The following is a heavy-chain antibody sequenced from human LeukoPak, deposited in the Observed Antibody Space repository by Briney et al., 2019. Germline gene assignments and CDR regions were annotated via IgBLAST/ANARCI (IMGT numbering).Heavy chain of an antibody. CDR3: ARHGQKYDSGFDY. CDR1: GGSISNYY. CDR2: IHYSGDT. V-gene: IGHV4-59*08. J-gene: IGHJ4*02. Sequence: SETLSLTCTVSGGSISNYYWSWLRQPPGKGLTWIAYIHYSGDTNYNPSLKSRVTISVDTYKNQFSLKLSSVNDADTAVYYCARHGQKYDSGFDYWGQGTLVTVSS. D-gene: IGHD6-25*01.